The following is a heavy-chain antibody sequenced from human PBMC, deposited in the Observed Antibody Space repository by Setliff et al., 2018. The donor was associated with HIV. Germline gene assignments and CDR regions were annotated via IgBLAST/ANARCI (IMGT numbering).Heavy chain of an antibody. J-gene: IGHJ3*02. V-gene: IGHV1-2*02. CDR1: GYTFTGYY. Sequence: ASVKFSCKASGYTFTGYYMHWVRQAPGQGLEWMGWINPNSGGTNYAQKFQGRVTMTRDTSISTAYMELSRLRSDDTAVYYCASDRGGYGSGPGDAFDIWGQGTMVTVSS. CDR3: ASDRGGYGSGPGDAFDI. CDR2: INPNSGGT. D-gene: IGHD3-10*01.